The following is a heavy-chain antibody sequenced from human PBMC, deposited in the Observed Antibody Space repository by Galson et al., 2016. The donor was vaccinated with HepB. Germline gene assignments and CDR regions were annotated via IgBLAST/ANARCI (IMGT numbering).Heavy chain of an antibody. J-gene: IGHJ5*02. D-gene: IGHD3-9*01. CDR3: AKQVYFDWPQESTGYFGP. CDR2: IYHSGIT. V-gene: IGHV4-39*01. CDR1: GGSINSSRYY. Sequence: SETLSLTCTVSGGSINSSRYYWGWIRQSPGKGLEWLGNIYHSGITYYNPSLGSRAAISVDTSKNQVSLQLHSVTAADTAVYYCAKQVYFDWPQESTGYFGPWGQGTRVTVSS.